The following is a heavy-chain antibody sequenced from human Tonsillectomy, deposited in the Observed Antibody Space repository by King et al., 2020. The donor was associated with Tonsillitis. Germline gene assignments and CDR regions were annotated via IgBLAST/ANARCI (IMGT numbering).Heavy chain of an antibody. CDR2: INPNNGVT. J-gene: IGHJ4*02. Sequence: VQLVESGAEVKKPGASVKVSCKASAYTFTGYYMHWVRQAPGQGLEWMGWINPNNGVTNYAQKFQGRVTMTRDTSISTVYMELNRLRSDDTAVYYCARGVGTTTLGYIDYWGQGTLVTVSS. CDR1: AYTFTGYY. V-gene: IGHV1-2*02. D-gene: IGHD1-26*01. CDR3: ARGVGTTTLGYIDY.